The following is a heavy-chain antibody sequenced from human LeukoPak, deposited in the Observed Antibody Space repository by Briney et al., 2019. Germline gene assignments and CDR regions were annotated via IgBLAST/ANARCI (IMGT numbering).Heavy chain of an antibody. Sequence: SSETLSPTCTVSGGSISSGDYYWSWIRQHPGKGLEWIGYIYKSGSTYYNPSLKSRLTISLDTSKNQFSLKLSSVTAADTAVYYCARGGFWNYYDSSGHRFDYWGQGTLVTVSS. V-gene: IGHV4-31*03. CDR1: GGSISSGDYY. J-gene: IGHJ4*02. CDR2: IYKSGST. CDR3: ARGGFWNYYDSSGHRFDY. D-gene: IGHD3-22*01.